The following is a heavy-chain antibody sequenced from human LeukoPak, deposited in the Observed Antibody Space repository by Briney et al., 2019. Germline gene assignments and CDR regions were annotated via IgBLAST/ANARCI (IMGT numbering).Heavy chain of an antibody. J-gene: IGHJ6*02. CDR2: ISSSSSYI. CDR3: ARDESGYYGSGGYYGMDV. D-gene: IGHD3-10*01. CDR1: GFTFSSYS. Sequence: GGSLRLSCAASGFTFSSYSMNWVRQAPGKGLEWVSSISSSSSYIYYADSVKGRFTISRDNAKNSLYLQMNSLRAEDTAVYYCARDESGYYGSGGYYGMDVWDQGTTVTVSS. V-gene: IGHV3-21*01.